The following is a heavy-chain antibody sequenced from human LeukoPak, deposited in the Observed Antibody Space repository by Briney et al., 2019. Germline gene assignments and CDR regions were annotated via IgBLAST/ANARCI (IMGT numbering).Heavy chain of an antibody. J-gene: IGHJ4*02. Sequence: SETLSLTCTVSGGSISSSSYYWDWIRQPPGKGLEWIGSIYYSGSTYYNPSLKSRVTISVDTSKNQFSLKLSSVTAADTAVYYCAGLHHQYSSGWYWGQGTLVTVSS. D-gene: IGHD6-19*01. CDR1: GGSISSSSYY. CDR3: AGLHHQYSSGWY. V-gene: IGHV4-39*01. CDR2: IYYSGST.